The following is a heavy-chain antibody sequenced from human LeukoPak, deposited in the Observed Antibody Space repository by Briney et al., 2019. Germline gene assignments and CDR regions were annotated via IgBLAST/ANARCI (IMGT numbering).Heavy chain of an antibody. V-gene: IGHV3-66*01. J-gene: IGHJ4*02. D-gene: IGHD3-3*01. Sequence: GGSLRLSCAASGFTFSSYSMNWVRQAPGKGLEWVSVIYSGGSTYYADSVKGRFTISRDNSKNTLYLQMNSLRAEDTAVYYCARDRSYDFWSGYSTPDYWGQGTLVTVSS. CDR1: GFTFSSYS. CDR2: IYSGGST. CDR3: ARDRSYDFWSGYSTPDY.